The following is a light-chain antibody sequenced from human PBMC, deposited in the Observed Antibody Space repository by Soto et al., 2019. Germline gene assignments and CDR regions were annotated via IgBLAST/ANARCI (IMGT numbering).Light chain of an antibody. Sequence: QSALTQPASASGCPGQAVTISCTGTKNDIGVYDFVSWYQHHPGKAPRLIIYEVVQRPSGVPDRFSGSKSGNTASLTVSGLQAADEADYFCNSYAGSNTDVFGSGTKVTVL. V-gene: IGLV2-8*01. CDR2: EVV. CDR3: NSYAGSNTDV. J-gene: IGLJ1*01. CDR1: KNDIGVYDF.